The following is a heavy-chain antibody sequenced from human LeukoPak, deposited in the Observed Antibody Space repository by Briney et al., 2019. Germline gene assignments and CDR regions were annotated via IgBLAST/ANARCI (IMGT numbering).Heavy chain of an antibody. Sequence: GGALRLSCAASGFTVGSNYVSWVRQAPGKGLQWVSFLYSVGTTYYADSVKGRFTISRDGSKNTVYLQMNSLTTEDTAVYYCARAPYGSGSYFIAWAQGTLVTVSS. V-gene: IGHV3-66*02. J-gene: IGHJ4*02. CDR3: ARAPYGSGSYFIA. CDR1: GFTVGSNY. CDR2: LYSVGTT. D-gene: IGHD3-10*01.